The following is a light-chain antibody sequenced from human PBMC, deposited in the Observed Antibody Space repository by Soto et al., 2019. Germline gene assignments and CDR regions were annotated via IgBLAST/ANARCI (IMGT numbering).Light chain of an antibody. CDR1: QSVSSSY. J-gene: IGKJ1*01. V-gene: IGKV3-20*01. Sequence: EIVLTQSPGTLSLSPGERATLSCRASQSVSSSYLAWYQQKPGQAPRLLIYGASSRATGIPDRFSGSGSGTDFTFTISRLEPEDFAVYYCQQDGSSPPTFGQGTKVEIK. CDR3: QQDGSSPPT. CDR2: GAS.